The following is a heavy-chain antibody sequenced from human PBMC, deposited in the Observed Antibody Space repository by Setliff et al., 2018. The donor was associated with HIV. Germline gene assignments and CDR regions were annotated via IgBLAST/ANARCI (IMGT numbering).Heavy chain of an antibody. J-gene: IGHJ5*02. V-gene: IGHV4-4*02. D-gene: IGHD3-22*01. Sequence: SETLSLTCAVSGGSITSSNWWSWVRQPPGKGLEWIGEIYHSGSTYYNPSVKSRVVISVDPSKNQFSLKLTSLTAADTAVYDCARDMMYHYDRSGSFGWFGPWGQGTLVTVSS. CDR3: ARDMMYHYDRSGSFGWFGP. CDR2: IYHSGST. CDR1: GGSITSSNW.